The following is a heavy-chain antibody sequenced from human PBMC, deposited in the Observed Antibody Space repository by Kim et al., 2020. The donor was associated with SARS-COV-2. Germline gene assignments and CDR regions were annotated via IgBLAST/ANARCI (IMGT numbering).Heavy chain of an antibody. D-gene: IGHD4-17*01. CDR2: IYPDGYP. CDR3: GRLDFGDDY. CDR1: GFTVSSYV. J-gene: IGHJ4*02. V-gene: IGHV3-53*01. Sequence: GGSRRLSCAASGFTVSSYVMSWVRQTPGKGLEWVSLIYPDGYPYYADSVKGRFTISRDTSESTLYLQMNSLRADDTAVYYCGRLDFGDDYWGQGTLVTVSS.